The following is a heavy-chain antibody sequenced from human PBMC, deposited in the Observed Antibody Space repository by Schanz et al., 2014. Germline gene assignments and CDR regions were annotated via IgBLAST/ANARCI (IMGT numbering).Heavy chain of an antibody. D-gene: IGHD3-16*01. J-gene: IGHJ4*02. Sequence: QVQLVQSGADVKKPGSSVRVSCKASGGTFSSYTISWIRQAPGQGLEWMGRIIPVLAIADYAQKFQGRVTITADKSTSTASMELSSLKTEDTAVYYCVRLDVHDYWGQGTLVTVSA. V-gene: IGHV1-69*02. CDR1: GGTFSSYT. CDR2: IIPVLAIA. CDR3: VRLDVHDY.